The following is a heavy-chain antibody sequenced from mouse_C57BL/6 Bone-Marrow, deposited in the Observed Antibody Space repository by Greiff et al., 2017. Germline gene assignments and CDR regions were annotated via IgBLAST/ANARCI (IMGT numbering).Heavy chain of an antibody. J-gene: IGHJ1*03. CDR1: GYAFSSSW. CDR3: ARHYDYDGYFDV. V-gene: IGHV1-82*01. D-gene: IGHD2-4*01. Sequence: QVQLQQSGPELVKPGASVKISCKASGYAFSSSWMNWVKQRPGKGLEWIGRIYPGDGDTNYNGKFKGKSTLTVDKSSSTAYMQLSSLTSEDSAVYYCARHYDYDGYFDVWGTGTTVTVSS. CDR2: IYPGDGDT.